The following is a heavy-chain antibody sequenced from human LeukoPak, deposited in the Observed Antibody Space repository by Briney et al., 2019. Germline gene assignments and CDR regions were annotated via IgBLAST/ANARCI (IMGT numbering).Heavy chain of an antibody. D-gene: IGHD3-22*01. Sequence: SETLSLTCTVSGSSINVYYWSWIRQSPGKGLDWIAYISYSGSTNYNPSLKSRVTISVDTSKNQFSLRLSSMTAADTAVYYCARVTGYIVEDYFDYWGQGTLVTVSS. CDR1: GSSINVYY. CDR2: ISYSGST. J-gene: IGHJ4*02. CDR3: ARVTGYIVEDYFDY. V-gene: IGHV4-59*01.